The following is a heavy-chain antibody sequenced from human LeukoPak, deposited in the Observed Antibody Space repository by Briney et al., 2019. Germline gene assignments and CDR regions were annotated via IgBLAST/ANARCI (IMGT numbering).Heavy chain of an antibody. Sequence: GGSLRLSCAASGFTFSSYWMSWVRQAPGKGLEWVANIKQDGSEKYYVDPVKGRFTISRDNAKNSLYLQMNRLRAEDTAVYYCARDLPSGGYYYDSSGYDYWGQGTLVTVSS. CDR2: IKQDGSEK. CDR3: ARDLPSGGYYYDSSGYDY. CDR1: GFTFSSYW. D-gene: IGHD3-22*01. J-gene: IGHJ4*02. V-gene: IGHV3-7*01.